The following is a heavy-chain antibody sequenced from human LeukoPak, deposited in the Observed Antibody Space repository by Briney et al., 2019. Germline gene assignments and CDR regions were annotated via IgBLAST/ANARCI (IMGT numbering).Heavy chain of an antibody. Sequence: GGSLRLSCAASGFTFSSYWMNWARQAPGKGLEWVASINHNGNVNYYVDSVKGRFTISRDNAKNSLYLQMNSLRAEDTAVYYCAGDGASRYSYGLYYFDYWGQEPLVTVSS. V-gene: IGHV3-7*03. CDR2: INHNGNVN. CDR1: GFTFSSYW. D-gene: IGHD5-18*01. CDR3: AGDGASRYSYGLYYFDY. J-gene: IGHJ4*02.